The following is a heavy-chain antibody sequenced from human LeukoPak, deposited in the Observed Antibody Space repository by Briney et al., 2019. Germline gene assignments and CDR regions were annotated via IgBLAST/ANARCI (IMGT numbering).Heavy chain of an antibody. CDR3: ARLTLDYYYYYGMDV. CDR1: GYTFTSYD. V-gene: IGHV1-8*01. D-gene: IGHD3/OR15-3a*01. Sequence: ASVKVSCKASGYTFTSYDINWARQATGQGLEWMGWMNPNSGNTGYAQKFQGRVTMTRNTSISTAYMELSSLRSEDTAVYYCARLTLDYYYYYGMDVWGQGTTVTVSS. CDR2: MNPNSGNT. J-gene: IGHJ6*02.